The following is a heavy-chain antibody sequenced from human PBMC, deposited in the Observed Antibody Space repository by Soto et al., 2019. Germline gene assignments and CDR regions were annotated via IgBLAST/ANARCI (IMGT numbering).Heavy chain of an antibody. D-gene: IGHD3-22*01. CDR2: ISYDGSNK. J-gene: IGHJ4*02. V-gene: IGHV3-30*18. Sequence: LRLSCAASGFTFSSYGMHWVRQAPGKGLEWVAVISYDGSNKYYADSVKGRFTISRDNSKNTLYLQMNSLRAEDTAVYYCAKDPSGYSSSWYFSYYDSSGYSYFDYWGQGTLVTVSS. CDR1: GFTFSSYG. CDR3: AKDPSGYSSSWYFSYYDSSGYSYFDY.